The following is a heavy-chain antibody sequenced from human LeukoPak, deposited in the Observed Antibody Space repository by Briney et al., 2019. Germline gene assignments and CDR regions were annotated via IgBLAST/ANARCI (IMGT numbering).Heavy chain of an antibody. D-gene: IGHD6-13*01. CDR3: VKSGIAAAGQRGYFDY. CDR1: GFTFSSYG. J-gene: IGHJ4*02. CDR2: MSNNGSNK. V-gene: IGHV3-30*18. Sequence: TGGSLRLSCAASGFTFSSYGMHWVRQAPGKGLEWVAVMSNNGSNKYYADSVKGRFTVSRDNSKNTLYLQMNSLRAEDTATYYCVKSGIAAAGQRGYFDYWGQGTLVIVSS.